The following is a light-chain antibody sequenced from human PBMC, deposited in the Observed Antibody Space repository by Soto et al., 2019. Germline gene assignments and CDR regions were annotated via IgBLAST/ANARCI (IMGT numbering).Light chain of an antibody. CDR3: QQLNNYPPT. V-gene: IGKV1-5*01. Sequence: DIQMTQSPSTLSASVGDTVTITCRASQTISRWLAWYQQKPGKAPELLIYGASTLQSGVPSRFSGRGSGKEFTLTISNLQAEDVATYFCQQLNNYPPTFGQGTRLEIK. J-gene: IGKJ5*01. CDR1: QTISRW. CDR2: GAS.